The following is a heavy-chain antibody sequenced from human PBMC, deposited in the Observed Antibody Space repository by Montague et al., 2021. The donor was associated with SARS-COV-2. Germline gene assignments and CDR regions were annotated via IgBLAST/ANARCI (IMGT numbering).Heavy chain of an antibody. CDR2: IYESGST. Sequence: TLSLTCTVSGVSISSGDYSWNWIRQSPGKGLEWIGFIYESGSTLYNPSLKSRITISVDRSKNQFSLRLNSVTAADTAIYYCASHPVFQQLYSWGQGTLVSVSS. J-gene: IGHJ4*02. CDR1: GVSISSGDYS. D-gene: IGHD6-13*01. V-gene: IGHV4-30-2*06. CDR3: ASHPVFQQLYS.